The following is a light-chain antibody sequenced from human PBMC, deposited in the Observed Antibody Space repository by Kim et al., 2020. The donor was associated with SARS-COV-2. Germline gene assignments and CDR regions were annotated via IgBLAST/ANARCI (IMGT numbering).Light chain of an antibody. CDR1: QSVSIY. V-gene: IGKV3-11*01. Sequence: EIVLTQSPATLSLSPGERATLSCRASQSVSIYLAWYQQKLGQAPRLLIYDASNRATGIPARFSGSGSGTDFTLTISSLEPEDFAVYYCQQRSNWPLTFGGGTKLEI. CDR3: QQRSNWPLT. CDR2: DAS. J-gene: IGKJ4*01.